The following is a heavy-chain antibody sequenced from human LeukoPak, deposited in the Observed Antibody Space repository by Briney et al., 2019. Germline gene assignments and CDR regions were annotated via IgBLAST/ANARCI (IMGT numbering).Heavy chain of an antibody. CDR1: GFTFSSYW. V-gene: IGHV3-7*01. J-gene: IGHJ6*02. CDR3: ARRKSSGWPYYYYYGMDV. Sequence: GGSLRLSCAASGFTFSSYWMSWVRQAPRKGLEWVANIKQDGSEKYYVDSVKGRFTISRDNAKNSLYLQMNSLRAEDTAVYYCARRKSSGWPYYYYYGMDVWGQGTTVTVSS. CDR2: IKQDGSEK. D-gene: IGHD6-19*01.